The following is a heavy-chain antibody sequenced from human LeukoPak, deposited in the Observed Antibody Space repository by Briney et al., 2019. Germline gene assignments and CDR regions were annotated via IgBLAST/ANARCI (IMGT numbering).Heavy chain of an antibody. CDR2: ISSGGSSI. Sequence: GGSLRLSCAASGFTFSSYEMNWVRQAPGKGLEWVSFISSGGSSIYYADSVKGRFTISRDNAKNSLYLQMNSLRAEDTAVYYCARGPVRQIMITFGGVHYWGQGTLVTVSS. V-gene: IGHV3-48*03. CDR3: ARGPVRQIMITFGGVHY. D-gene: IGHD3-16*01. J-gene: IGHJ4*02. CDR1: GFTFSSYE.